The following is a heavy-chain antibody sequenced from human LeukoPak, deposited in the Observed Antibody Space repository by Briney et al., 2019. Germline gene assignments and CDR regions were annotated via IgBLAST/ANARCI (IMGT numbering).Heavy chain of an antibody. CDR2: IRSKANSYAT. V-gene: IGHV3-73*01. D-gene: IGHD6-13*01. Sequence: GGSLRLSCAASGFTFSSYSMNWVRQAPGKGLEWVGRIRSKANSYATAYAASVKGRFTISRDDSKNTAYLQMNSLKTEDTAVYYCTRHGESSSSTDDAFDIWGQGTMVTVSS. J-gene: IGHJ3*02. CDR3: TRHGESSSSTDDAFDI. CDR1: GFTFSSYS.